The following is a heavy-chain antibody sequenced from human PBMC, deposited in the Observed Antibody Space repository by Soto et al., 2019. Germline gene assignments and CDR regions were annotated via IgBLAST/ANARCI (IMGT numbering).Heavy chain of an antibody. J-gene: IGHJ4*02. D-gene: IGHD3-22*01. Sequence: ASVKVSCKASGYTFTSYGISWVRQAPGQGLEWMGWISAYNGNTNYARKLQGRVTMTTDTSTSTAYMELRSLRSDDTAVYYCARTELEALYYYDSSGYPDYWGQGTLVTVSS. CDR3: ARTELEALYYYDSSGYPDY. CDR1: GYTFTSYG. CDR2: ISAYNGNT. V-gene: IGHV1-18*01.